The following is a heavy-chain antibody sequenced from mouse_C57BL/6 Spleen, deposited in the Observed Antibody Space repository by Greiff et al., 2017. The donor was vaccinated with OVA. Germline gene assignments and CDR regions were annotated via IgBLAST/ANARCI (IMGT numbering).Heavy chain of an antibody. Sequence: VQLQQSGAELVMPGASVKLSCKASGYTFTSYWMHWVKQRPGQGLEWIGEIDPSDSYTNYNQKFKGKSTLTVDKSSSTAYMQLSSLTSEDSAVYYCARGENYYGSSDYFDYWGQGTTLTVSS. CDR3: ARGENYYGSSDYFDY. V-gene: IGHV1-69*01. CDR2: IDPSDSYT. J-gene: IGHJ2*01. D-gene: IGHD1-1*01. CDR1: GYTFTSYW.